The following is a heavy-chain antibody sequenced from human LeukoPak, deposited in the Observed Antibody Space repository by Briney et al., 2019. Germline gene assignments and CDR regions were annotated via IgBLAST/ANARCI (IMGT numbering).Heavy chain of an antibody. D-gene: IGHD3-10*01. V-gene: IGHV4-59*01. Sequence: ASETLSLTCTVSGGSISSYYWSWIRQPPGKGLEWIGYIYYSGSTNYNPSLKSRVAISVDTSKNQFSLKLSSVTAADTAVYYCARFLWFGESLGGWFDPWGQGTLVTVSS. CDR3: ARFLWFGESLGGWFDP. CDR1: GGSISSYY. CDR2: IYYSGST. J-gene: IGHJ5*02.